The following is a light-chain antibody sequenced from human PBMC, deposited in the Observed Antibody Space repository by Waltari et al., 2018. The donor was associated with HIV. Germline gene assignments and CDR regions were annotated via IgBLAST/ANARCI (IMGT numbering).Light chain of an antibody. CDR3: QSYDSRLSGSVV. V-gene: IGLV1-40*01. CDR2: DNN. J-gene: IGLJ2*01. CDR1: NSTIGAGFY. Sequence: QSALTQPPSVSGAPGQSVTISCSGSNSTIGAGFYVHWYQQVPGTAPRLLIYDNNNRPSGVPDRFSGSKSGTSASLAINGLQSEDEADYYCQSYDSRLSGSVVFGGGTKVTVL.